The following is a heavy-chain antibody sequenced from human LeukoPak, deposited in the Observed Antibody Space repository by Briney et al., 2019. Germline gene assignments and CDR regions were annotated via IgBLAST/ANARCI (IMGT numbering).Heavy chain of an antibody. CDR2: ISAYNGNT. Sequence: GASVKVSCKASGYTLTSYGISWVRQAPGQGLEWMGWISAYNGNTNYAQKLQGRVTMTTDTPTSTAYMELRSLRSDDTAVYHCARVKMYYYGSGSYYSWGQGTLVTVSS. J-gene: IGHJ5*02. D-gene: IGHD3-10*01. CDR3: ARVKMYYYGSGSYYS. CDR1: GYTLTSYG. V-gene: IGHV1-18*01.